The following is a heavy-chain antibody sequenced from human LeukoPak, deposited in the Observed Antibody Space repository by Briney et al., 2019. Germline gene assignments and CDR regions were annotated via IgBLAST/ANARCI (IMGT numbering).Heavy chain of an antibody. D-gene: IGHD1-26*01. CDR2: IYYTGST. CDR1: GGSVSSGSYY. CDR3: ARGRSNYYGMDV. V-gene: IGHV4-61*01. J-gene: IGHJ6*02. Sequence: SETLSLTCTVSGGSVSSGSYYWSWIRQPPGRGLEWIGYIYYTGSTNNNPSLKSRVTISLDTSKNQFSLRLSSVTAADTAVYYCARGRSNYYGMDVWGQGTTVTVSS.